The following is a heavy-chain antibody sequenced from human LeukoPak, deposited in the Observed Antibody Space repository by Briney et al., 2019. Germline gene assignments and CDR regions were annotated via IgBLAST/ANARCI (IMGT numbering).Heavy chain of an antibody. CDR3: ARIVTGSWCWYFDL. J-gene: IGHJ2*01. V-gene: IGHV3-7*01. D-gene: IGHD6-13*01. CDR2: IKEDGSEK. CDR1: GFTFSTYW. Sequence: GGSLRLSCGVSGFTFSTYWMGWLRQAPGKGLEWVANIKEDGSEKYYVDSVKGRFTISRDNVENSMYLQMNTLRAEDTAVYYCARIVTGSWCWYFDLWGRGTLVTVSS.